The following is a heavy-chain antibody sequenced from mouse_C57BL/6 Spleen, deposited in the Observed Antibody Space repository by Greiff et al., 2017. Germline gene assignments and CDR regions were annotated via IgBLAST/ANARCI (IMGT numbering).Heavy chain of an antibody. Sequence: VQLQQPGAELVRPGSSVKLSCKASGYTFTSYWMDWVKQRPGQGLEWIGNIYPSDSETHYNQKFKDKATLTVDKSSSTAYMQLSSLSSEDSAVYYCARDWGMDYWGQGTSVTVSS. CDR3: ARDWGMDY. V-gene: IGHV1-61*01. CDR2: IYPSDSET. J-gene: IGHJ4*01. D-gene: IGHD4-1*01. CDR1: GYTFTSYW.